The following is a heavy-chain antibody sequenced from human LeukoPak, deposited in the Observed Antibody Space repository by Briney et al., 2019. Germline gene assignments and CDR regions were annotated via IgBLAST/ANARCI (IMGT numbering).Heavy chain of an antibody. Sequence: SETLSLTCTVSGGSISSYYWSWVRQPPGKGLEWIGYIYYSGSTNYNPSLKSRVTISVDTSRNQFSLKLSSVTAADTAVYYCARENDGANSLWFDPWGQGTLVTVSS. CDR2: IYYSGST. CDR3: ARENDGANSLWFDP. D-gene: IGHD4-23*01. CDR1: GGSISSYY. J-gene: IGHJ5*02. V-gene: IGHV4-59*01.